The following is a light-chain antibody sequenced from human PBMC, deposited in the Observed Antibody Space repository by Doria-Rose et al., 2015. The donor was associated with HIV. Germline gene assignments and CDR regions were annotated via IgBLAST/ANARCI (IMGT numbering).Light chain of an antibody. CDR2: WAS. Sequence: DIRLTQSPESLGMSLGERATLNRKSNQSLLYTSKNYLAWYQQKPGQPPKLLIYWASTRQSGVPARFSGSGSGTDFTLAISSLEAEDVAVYYCQQHYDTPSFGPGTTVDIK. J-gene: IGKJ3*01. CDR1: QSLLYTSKNY. CDR3: QQHYDTPS. V-gene: IGKV4-1*01.